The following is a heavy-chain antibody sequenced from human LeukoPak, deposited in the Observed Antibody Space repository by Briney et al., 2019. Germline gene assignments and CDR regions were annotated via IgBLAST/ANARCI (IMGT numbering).Heavy chain of an antibody. V-gene: IGHV3-23*01. CDR3: AKDRYYDFWSGYSVWFDP. Sequence: GGSLRLSCAASGFTFSSYAMSWVRQAPGKGLEWVSAISGSGGSTYYADSVKGRFTISRDNSKNTLYLQMNSLRAEDTAVYYCAKDRYYDFWSGYSVWFDPWGQGTPVTVSS. CDR1: GFTFSSYA. CDR2: ISGSGGST. J-gene: IGHJ5*02. D-gene: IGHD3-3*01.